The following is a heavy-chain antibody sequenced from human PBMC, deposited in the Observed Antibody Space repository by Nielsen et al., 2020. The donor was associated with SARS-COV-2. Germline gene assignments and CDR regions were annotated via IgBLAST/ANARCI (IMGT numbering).Heavy chain of an antibody. CDR1: GFTFSSYA. CDR2: ISYDGSNK. Sequence: GESLKISCAASGFTFSSYAMHWVRQAPGKGLEWVAVISYDGSNKYYADSVKGRFTISRDNSKNTLYLQMNSLRAEDTAVYYCARAARSYYWNYGLGYFDYWGQGTLVTVSS. D-gene: IGHD1-7*01. CDR3: ARAARSYYWNYGLGYFDY. V-gene: IGHV3-30-3*01. J-gene: IGHJ4*02.